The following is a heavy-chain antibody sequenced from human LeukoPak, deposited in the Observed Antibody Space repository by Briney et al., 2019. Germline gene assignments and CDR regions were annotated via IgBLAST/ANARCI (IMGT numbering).Heavy chain of an antibody. D-gene: IGHD2-2*01. CDR1: GGSFSGYY. V-gene: IGHV4-34*01. CDR2: INDSGST. J-gene: IGHJ3*02. Sequence: PSETLSLTCAVYGGSFSGYYWNWIRQPPGKGLEWIGEINDSGSTNYNPSLKSRVTISVDTSKNQFSLKLSSVTAADTAVYYCARAPDIVVVPAARFDAFDIWGQGTMVTVSS. CDR3: ARAPDIVVVPAARFDAFDI.